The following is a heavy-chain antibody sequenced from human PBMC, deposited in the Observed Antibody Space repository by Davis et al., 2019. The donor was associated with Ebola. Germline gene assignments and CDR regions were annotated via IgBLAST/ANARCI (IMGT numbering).Heavy chain of an antibody. CDR3: ARDPSEYCSGGSCTLYYYYGMDV. V-gene: IGHV3-21*01. J-gene: IGHJ6*04. D-gene: IGHD2-15*01. CDR1: GFTFSSYI. CDR2: ISSSSSYI. Sequence: GESLKISCAASGFTFSSYIMNWVRQAPGKGLEWVSSISSSSSYIYYADSVKGRFTISRDNAKNSLYLQMNSLRAEDTAVYYCARDPSEYCSGGSCTLYYYYGMDVWGKGTTVTVSS.